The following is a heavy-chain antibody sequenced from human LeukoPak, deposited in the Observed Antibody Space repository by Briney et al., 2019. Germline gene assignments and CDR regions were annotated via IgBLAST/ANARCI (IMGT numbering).Heavy chain of an antibody. D-gene: IGHD1-7*01. V-gene: IGHV4-39*01. CDR3: ARRVELRSYFDY. Sequence: PETLSLTCTVSGGSISSSSYYWGWIRQPPGKGLEWIGSIYYSGSTYYNPSLKSRVTISVDTSKNQFSLKLSSVTAADTAVYYCARRVELRSYFDYWGQGTLVTVSS. J-gene: IGHJ4*02. CDR1: GGSISSSSYY. CDR2: IYYSGST.